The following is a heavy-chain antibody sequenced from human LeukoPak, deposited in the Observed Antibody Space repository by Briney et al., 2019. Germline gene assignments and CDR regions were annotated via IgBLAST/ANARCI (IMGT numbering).Heavy chain of an antibody. Sequence: GASVKVTCKASGYTFTGYYMHWVRQAPGQGLEWMGWINPNSGGTNYAQKFQGRVTMTRDTSISTAYMELSRLRSDDTAVYYCAKISENSGSGSNYYYLDVWGKGTTVTVSS. CDR3: AKISENSGSGSNYYYLDV. J-gene: IGHJ6*03. D-gene: IGHD1-26*01. CDR2: INPNSGGT. CDR1: GYTFTGYY. V-gene: IGHV1-2*02.